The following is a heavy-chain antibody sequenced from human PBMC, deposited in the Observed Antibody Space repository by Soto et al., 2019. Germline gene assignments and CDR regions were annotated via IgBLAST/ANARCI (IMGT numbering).Heavy chain of an antibody. CDR1: GYSFTSYW. J-gene: IGHJ6*04. Sequence: GESLKISCKGSGYSFTSYWISWVRQMPGKGLEWMGRIDPSDSYTNYSPSFQGHVTISADKSISTAYLQWSSLKASDTAMYYCARPIGLAADPEFYYYYGRDVWGKGTTVPASS. V-gene: IGHV5-10-1*01. CDR2: IDPSDSYT. CDR3: ARPIGLAADPEFYYYYGRDV. D-gene: IGHD6-13*01.